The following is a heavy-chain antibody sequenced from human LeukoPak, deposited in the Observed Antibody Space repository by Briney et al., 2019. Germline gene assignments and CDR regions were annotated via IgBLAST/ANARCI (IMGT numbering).Heavy chain of an antibody. D-gene: IGHD6-19*01. Sequence: SETLSLTCTVSGGSISSSSYYWGWIRQPPGKGLEWIGSIFYSGSTYYNPSLKSRVTISVDTSKNQFSLKLCSVTAADTAVYYCATVGRIGRIAAATASYSSGWTWGQGTLVTVSS. CDR1: GGSISSSSYY. CDR2: IFYSGST. J-gene: IGHJ4*02. V-gene: IGHV4-39*07. CDR3: ATVGRIGRIAAATASYSSGWT.